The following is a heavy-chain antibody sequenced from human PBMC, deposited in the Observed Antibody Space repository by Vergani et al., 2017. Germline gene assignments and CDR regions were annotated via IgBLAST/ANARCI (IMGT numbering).Heavy chain of an antibody. V-gene: IGHV4-59*02. CDR2: VSFRGDT. CDR3: ARSLIYYGAGSPDY. CDR1: GASVNSYY. J-gene: IGHJ4*02. D-gene: IGHD3-10*01. Sequence: QVKLQESGPGLVKPSETLSLTCTVSGASVNSYYWSCIRQPPGKGLEWMVYVSFRGDTLYDPSVKGRMTISLNTSSNQFSLYLTSVTAADTAVYYFARSLIYYGAGSPDYWGQGTLVTVSS.